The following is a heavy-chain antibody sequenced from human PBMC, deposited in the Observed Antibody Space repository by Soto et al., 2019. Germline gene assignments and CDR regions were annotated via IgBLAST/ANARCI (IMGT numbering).Heavy chain of an antibody. CDR2: IYYSGST. Sequence: SETLSLTCTVSGGSISSYYWSWIRQPPGKGLEWIGYIYYSGSTNYNPSLKSRVTISVDTSKNQFSLKLSSVTAADTAVYYCARMETIFGVGPLYFDYWGQGTLVTVSS. V-gene: IGHV4-59*01. CDR1: GGSISSYY. D-gene: IGHD3-3*01. J-gene: IGHJ4*02. CDR3: ARMETIFGVGPLYFDY.